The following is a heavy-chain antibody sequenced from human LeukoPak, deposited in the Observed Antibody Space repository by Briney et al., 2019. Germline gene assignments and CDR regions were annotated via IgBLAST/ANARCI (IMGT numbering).Heavy chain of an antibody. J-gene: IGHJ4*02. D-gene: IGHD1-26*01. CDR1: GFTFSSYA. Sequence: QSGGSLRLSCAASGFTFSSYAMSWVRQAPGKGLEWVSGISGSGGSTYYADSVKGRFTISRDNSKNTLYLQMNSLRAEDTAVYYCARAGGSYYWKVPTYWGQGTLVTVSS. CDR2: ISGSGGST. CDR3: ARAGGSYYWKVPTY. V-gene: IGHV3-23*01.